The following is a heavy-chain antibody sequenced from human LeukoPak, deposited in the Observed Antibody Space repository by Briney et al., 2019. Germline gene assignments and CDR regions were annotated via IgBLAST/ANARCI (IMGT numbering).Heavy chain of an antibody. CDR3: ARGAQTYYDKAPVDY. V-gene: IGHV4-34*01. Sequence: SETLSLTCAVYGGSFSGYYWSWIRQPPGKGLEWIGEINHSGGTNYNPSLKSRVTISVDTSKSQFSLKLNSMTAADTAVYYCARGAQTYYDKAPVDYWGQGTLVTVSS. D-gene: IGHD3-22*01. J-gene: IGHJ4*02. CDR2: INHSGGT. CDR1: GGSFSGYY.